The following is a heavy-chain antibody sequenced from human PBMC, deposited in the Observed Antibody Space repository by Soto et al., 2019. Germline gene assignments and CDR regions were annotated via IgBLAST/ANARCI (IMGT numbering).Heavy chain of an antibody. J-gene: IGHJ4*02. V-gene: IGHV3-33*01. CDR1: GFTFSSYG. CDR3: ARDCAGYSSGWYQRGGFDY. D-gene: IGHD6-19*01. CDR2: IWYDGSNK. Sequence: QVQLVESGGGVVQPGRSLRLSCAASGFTFSSYGMHWVRQAPGKGLEWVAVIWYDGSNKYYADSVKGRFTTSRDNPKNTLYLQMNSLRAEGTAVYYCARDCAGYSSGWYQRGGFDYWGQGTLVTVSS.